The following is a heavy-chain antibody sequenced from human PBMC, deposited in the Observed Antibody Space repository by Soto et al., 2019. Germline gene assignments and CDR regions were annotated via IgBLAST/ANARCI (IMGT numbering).Heavy chain of an antibody. CDR3: ARAGYSSGHQFDY. Sequence: QLQLQESGPGLVKPSETLSLTCTVSGGSISSRHYFWDWIRQPPGKGLEWIGSIYYSGSTYYNPSLKSRVTISVATSNNQLSLRLSSVTATDTAVYYCARAGYSSGHQFDYWGQGTLVTVSS. CDR2: IYYSGST. CDR1: GGSISSRHYF. V-gene: IGHV4-39*01. J-gene: IGHJ4*02. D-gene: IGHD5-18*01.